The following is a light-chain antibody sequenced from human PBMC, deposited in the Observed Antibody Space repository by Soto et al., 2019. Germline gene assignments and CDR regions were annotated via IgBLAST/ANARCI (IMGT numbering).Light chain of an antibody. CDR3: SSHAAGSTLI. Sequence: QSVLTQPASVSGSPGQSTTISCTGTSSDVGGYNEVSWYQQRPGRAPKLMIYDVTNRPSGVSNRFSGSKSGNTASLTISGLQAEDEAHYYCSSHAAGSTLIFGGGTKLTVL. CDR1: SSDVGGYNE. J-gene: IGLJ2*01. V-gene: IGLV2-14*03. CDR2: DVT.